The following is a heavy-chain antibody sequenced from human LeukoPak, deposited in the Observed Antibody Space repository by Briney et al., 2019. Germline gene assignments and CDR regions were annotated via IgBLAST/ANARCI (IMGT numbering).Heavy chain of an antibody. CDR2: IIQIFGIA. Sequence: SVTVSCKGSVGTFSSYAISWVRQAPGQGVEGMGRIIQIFGIANYEQRFQGRGTITADKSTSTAYMELSSLRSEDTAVYYCARGCYYYGSGSYCLYGMDVWGQGTTVTVSS. D-gene: IGHD3-10*01. CDR1: VGTFSSYA. J-gene: IGHJ6*02. V-gene: IGHV1-69*04. CDR3: ARGCYYYGSGSYCLYGMDV.